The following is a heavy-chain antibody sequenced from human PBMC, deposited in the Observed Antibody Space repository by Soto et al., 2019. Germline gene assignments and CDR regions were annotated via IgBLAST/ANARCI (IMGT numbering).Heavy chain of an antibody. Sequence: PGGSLRLSCVASGFPFSDYSMVWVRQAPGKGLEWVSYIFVSSTIIYYADSVKGRFTVSRDNAQNSLFLLMNSLRVEDTAVYYCARDKDWAWSYWGQGTLVTVSS. CDR1: GFPFSDYS. CDR2: IFVSSTII. V-gene: IGHV3-48*04. J-gene: IGHJ4*02. D-gene: IGHD3-9*01. CDR3: ARDKDWAWSY.